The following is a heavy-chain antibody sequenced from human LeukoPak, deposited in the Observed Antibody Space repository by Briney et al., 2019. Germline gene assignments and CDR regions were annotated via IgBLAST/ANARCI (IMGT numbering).Heavy chain of an antibody. V-gene: IGHV1-8*01. J-gene: IGHJ4*02. D-gene: IGHD6-13*01. CDR3: ARGLGSSWQNFDY. Sequence: ASVKVSCKASGCTFTSYDINWARQATGQGLEWMGWMNPNSGNTGYAQKFQGRVTMTRNTSISTAYMELSSLRSEDTAVYYCARGLGSSWQNFDYWGQGTLVTVSS. CDR2: MNPNSGNT. CDR1: GCTFTSYD.